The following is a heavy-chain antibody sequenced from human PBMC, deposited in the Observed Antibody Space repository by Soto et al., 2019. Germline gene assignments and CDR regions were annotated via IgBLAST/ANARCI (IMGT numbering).Heavy chain of an antibody. Sequence: QVQLVQSGAEVKKPGASVKVSCKASGYIFTSFGITWVRQAPGQGLEWMGWVSTYNGNTQYAQKLQGRVTMSTDTSTSTAYMELRSLRSDDTAVYYCTRGAGQGSGSYDWGQGTLVTVSS. CDR3: TRGAGQGSGSYD. J-gene: IGHJ4*02. CDR2: VSTYNGNT. D-gene: IGHD3-10*01. CDR1: GYIFTSFG. V-gene: IGHV1-18*01.